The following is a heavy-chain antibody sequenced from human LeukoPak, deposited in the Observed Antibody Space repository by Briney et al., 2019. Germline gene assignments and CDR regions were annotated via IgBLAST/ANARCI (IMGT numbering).Heavy chain of an antibody. V-gene: IGHV4-30-2*01. CDR2: IYHSGST. CDR1: GGSISSGGYS. J-gene: IGHJ6*02. CDR3: ARGVPAAYYYYYGVDV. D-gene: IGHD2-2*01. Sequence: SETLSLTCAVSGGSISSGGYSWSWIRQPPGKGLEWIGYIYHSGSTYYNPSLKSRVTISVDRSKNQFSLKLSSVTAADTAVYYCARGVPAAYYYYYGVDVWGQGTTVTVSS.